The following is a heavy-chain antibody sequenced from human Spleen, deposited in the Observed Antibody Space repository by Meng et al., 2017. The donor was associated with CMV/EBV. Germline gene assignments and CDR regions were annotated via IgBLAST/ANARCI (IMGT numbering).Heavy chain of an antibody. CDR2: IYWNHDK. Sequence: FSLTTSTHGVSWIRQPPGKALEWLAVIYWNHDKRYSPSLKSRLTILKDTSKNQVVLPFTNMDPADTATYYCAHSPMGYIAAPCGFDPWGQGTLVTVSS. D-gene: IGHD6-13*01. CDR3: AHSPMGYIAAPCGFDP. J-gene: IGHJ5*02. CDR1: FSLTTSTHG. V-gene: IGHV2-5*01.